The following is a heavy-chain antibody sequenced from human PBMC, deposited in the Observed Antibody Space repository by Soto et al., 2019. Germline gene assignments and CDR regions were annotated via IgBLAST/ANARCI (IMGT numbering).Heavy chain of an antibody. CDR2: IFGDGRT. CDR1: GFTVGNNY. J-gene: IGHJ5*01. CDR3: AGDPCQGFGS. Sequence: EVQLVESGGGLVQPGGSLRLSCAASGFTVGNNYMSWVRKAPTKGLEWLSVIFGDGRTYYADSVKGRFTVSRDSSENTLFLQINNLRAEDTAVYYCAGDPCQGFGSWGHGTLVTVSS. V-gene: IGHV3-66*01.